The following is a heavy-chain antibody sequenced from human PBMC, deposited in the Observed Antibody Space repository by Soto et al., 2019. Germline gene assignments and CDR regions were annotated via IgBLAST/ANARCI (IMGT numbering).Heavy chain of an antibody. J-gene: IGHJ4*02. V-gene: IGHV4-59*02. CDR2: IYYTGST. D-gene: IGHD3-9*01. CDR1: GGSVSGSF. CDR3: ARHPGYYDILTGYTTYYFDY. Sequence: PSETLSLTCTVSGGSVSGSFWSWIRQPPGKGLELIGYIYYTGSTNSSPSLKGRAAISVDTTKNQFSLRLRSETAADTAVYYCARHPGYYDILTGYTTYYFDYWGQGILVTVSS.